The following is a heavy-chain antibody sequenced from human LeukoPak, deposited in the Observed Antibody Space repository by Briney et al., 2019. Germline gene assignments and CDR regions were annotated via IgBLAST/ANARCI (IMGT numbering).Heavy chain of an antibody. J-gene: IGHJ4*02. Sequence: PGGSLRLSCAASGFTFSTHGMHWVRQAPGKGLEWVAAISYHGNNKYYADSVKGRFTISRDNSKNTLYAQMNRLRAEDTAVYYCAKMGSPITMVRGVPFDYWGQGTLVTVSS. CDR2: ISYHGNNK. D-gene: IGHD3-10*01. CDR1: GFTFSTHG. CDR3: AKMGSPITMVRGVPFDY. V-gene: IGHV3-30*18.